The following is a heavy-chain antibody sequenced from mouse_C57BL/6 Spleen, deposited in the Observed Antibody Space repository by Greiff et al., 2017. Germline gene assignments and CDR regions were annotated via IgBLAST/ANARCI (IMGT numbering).Heavy chain of an antibody. CDR2: INPSTGGT. J-gene: IGHJ2*01. CDR3: ARSNYGSPYFDY. D-gene: IGHD1-1*01. Sequence: EVKLMESGPELVKPGASVKISCKASGYSFTGYYMNWVKQSPETSLEWIGEINPSTGGTTYNQKFKAKATLTVDKSSSTAYMQLKSLTSEDSAVYYCARSNYGSPYFDYWGQGTTLTVSS. V-gene: IGHV1-42*01. CDR1: GYSFTGYY.